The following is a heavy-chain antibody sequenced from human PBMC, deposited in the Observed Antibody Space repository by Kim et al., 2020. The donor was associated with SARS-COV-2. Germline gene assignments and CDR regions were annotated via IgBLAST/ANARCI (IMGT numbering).Heavy chain of an antibody. CDR1: GGTFSSYA. CDR3: TRSRGRCSGGTCYSGY. CDR2: IIPIFGTA. V-gene: IGHV1-69*13. J-gene: IGHJ4*02. D-gene: IGHD2-15*01. Sequence: SVKVSCKASGGTFSSYAINWVRQAPGQGLEWMGGIIPIFGTANYAQKLQGRITITADESTSTVYMELRSLRSEDTAVYYCTRSRGRCSGGTCYSGYWGQGTLVTVSS.